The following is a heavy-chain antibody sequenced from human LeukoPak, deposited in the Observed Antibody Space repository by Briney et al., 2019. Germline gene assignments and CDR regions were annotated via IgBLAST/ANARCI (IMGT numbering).Heavy chain of an antibody. V-gene: IGHV3-9*01. CDR2: ISWNSGSI. CDR1: GFTFDDYA. J-gene: IGHJ4*02. Sequence: GRSLRLSCAASGFTFDDYAMHWVRQAPGKGLEWVSGISWNSGSIGYADSVKGRFTISRDNAKNTLYLQMNSLRVEDTAVYYCARGRPHGNDYWGQRTLVTVSS. CDR3: ARGRPHGNDY. D-gene: IGHD4-23*01.